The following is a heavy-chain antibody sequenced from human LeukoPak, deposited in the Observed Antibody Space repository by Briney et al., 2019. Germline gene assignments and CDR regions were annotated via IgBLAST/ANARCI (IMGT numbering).Heavy chain of an antibody. J-gene: IGHJ4*02. CDR2: ISGSGGST. V-gene: IGHV3-23*01. D-gene: IGHD2-2*02. CDR1: GFTFSSYA. Sequence: RGSLRLSCAASGFTFSSYAMSWVRQAPGKGLEWVSAISGSGGSTYYADSVKGRFTISRDNSKNTLYLQMNSLRAEDTAVYYCAKVLLGYCSSTSCYTTYYFDYWGQGTLVTVSS. CDR3: AKVLLGYCSSTSCYTTYYFDY.